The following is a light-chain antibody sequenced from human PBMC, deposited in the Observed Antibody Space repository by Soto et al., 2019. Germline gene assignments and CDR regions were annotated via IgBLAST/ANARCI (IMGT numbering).Light chain of an antibody. CDR2: DVS. CDR3: SSYTISSTLLV. Sequence: QSVLTQPASVSGSPGQSITISCTGTSSDVGGYNYVSWYQQHPGKAPKLMIYDVSNRPSGVSNRFSGSKSGNTASLTISGLQAEDEADYYCSSYTISSTLLVFGGGTKVTV. CDR1: SSDVGGYNY. J-gene: IGLJ2*01. V-gene: IGLV2-14*01.